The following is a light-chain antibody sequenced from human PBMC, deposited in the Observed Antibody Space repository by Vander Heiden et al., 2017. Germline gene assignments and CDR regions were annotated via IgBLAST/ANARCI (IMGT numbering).Light chain of an antibody. CDR3: QQSYTRPRT. CDR2: AAS. Sequence: DIQMTQSPSSLSASVGDRVTITCRASQRISTNLIWYQQKAGKAPKLLISAASTLQSGVPSRFSGSNSGTEFTLTISDLQPDDCATFYCQQSYTRPRTFGPGTKVEIK. CDR1: QRISTN. J-gene: IGKJ3*01. V-gene: IGKV1-39*01.